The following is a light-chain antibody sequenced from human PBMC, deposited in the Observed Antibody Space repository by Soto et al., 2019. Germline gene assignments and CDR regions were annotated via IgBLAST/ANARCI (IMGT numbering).Light chain of an antibody. CDR1: SSDVGGYNY. Sequence: QSVLTQPASVSGSPGQSITISCTGTSSDVGGYNYVSWYQQHPGKAPKLMIYDVTYRPSGVSNRFSGSKSANAASLTISGLQAEDEANYYCSSYTHSVPPYVFVTRTKVTVL. CDR3: SSYTHSVPPYV. V-gene: IGLV2-14*01. J-gene: IGLJ1*01. CDR2: DVT.